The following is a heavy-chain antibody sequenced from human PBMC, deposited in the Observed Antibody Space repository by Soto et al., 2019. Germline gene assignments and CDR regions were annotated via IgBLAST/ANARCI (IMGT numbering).Heavy chain of an antibody. J-gene: IGHJ4*02. D-gene: IGHD3-3*01. V-gene: IGHV4-34*01. Sequence: SETLSLTCAVYGGSFSGYYWSWIRQPPGKGLEWIGEINHSGSTNYNPSLKSRVTISVDTSKNQFSLKLSSVTAADTAVYYCARGVTIFGVVRIHNDYWGQGTLVTVSS. CDR3: ARGVTIFGVVRIHNDY. CDR1: GGSFSGYY. CDR2: INHSGST.